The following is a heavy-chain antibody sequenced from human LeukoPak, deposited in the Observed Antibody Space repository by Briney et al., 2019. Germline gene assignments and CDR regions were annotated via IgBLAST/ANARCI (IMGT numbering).Heavy chain of an antibody. CDR1: GFTFSSYS. D-gene: IGHD2-15*01. CDR3: AREGVVAATPWFDP. V-gene: IGHV3-21*01. Sequence: GGSLRLSCAASGFTFSSYSMNWVRQAPGKGLEWVSSISSSSSYIYYADSVKGRFTVSRDNAKNSLYLQMNSLRAEDTAVYYCAREGVVAATPWFDPWGQGTLVTVSS. CDR2: ISSSSSYI. J-gene: IGHJ5*02.